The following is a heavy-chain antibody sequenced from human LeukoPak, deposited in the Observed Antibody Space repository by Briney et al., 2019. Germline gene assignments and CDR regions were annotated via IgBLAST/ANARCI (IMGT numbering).Heavy chain of an antibody. CDR2: ISSSGST. J-gene: IGHJ4*02. CDR3: ARSAVDTADFDY. D-gene: IGHD3-22*01. CDR1: GGSLSNYY. Sequence: SETLSLTCIVSGGSLSNYYRSWIRQPAGRGLEWIGRISSSGSTNYNPSLRSRVTMSIDTSTNQFSLKLSSVTAADTAVFYCARSAVDTADFDYWGQGTLVTVSS. V-gene: IGHV4-4*07.